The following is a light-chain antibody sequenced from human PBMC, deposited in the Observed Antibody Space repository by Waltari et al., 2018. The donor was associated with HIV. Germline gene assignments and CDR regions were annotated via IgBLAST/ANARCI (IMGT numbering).Light chain of an antibody. Sequence: DIAMTQSPDSLSVSLGERATINCKSSQSLLYGSNNKNRLAWYQQRPGQPPKLLISWASTRESGVPDRFSGSGSGTDFTLTINSLQAEDVAVYYCQQFSLSPPLTFGGGTKVEIK. V-gene: IGKV4-1*01. CDR2: WAS. CDR3: QQFSLSPPLT. CDR1: QSLLYGSNNKNR. J-gene: IGKJ4*01.